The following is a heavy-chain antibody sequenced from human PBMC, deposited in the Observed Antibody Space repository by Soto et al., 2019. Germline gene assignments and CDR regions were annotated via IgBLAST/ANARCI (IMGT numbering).Heavy chain of an antibody. J-gene: IGHJ4*02. CDR2: IKTDGSST. D-gene: IGHD1-26*01. CDR3: ARVGSGSYWFDY. V-gene: IGHV3-74*01. Sequence: EVQLVESGGGLVQPGGSLRLSCAVSGFTFSSYWMHWVRQAPGKGLVWVSRIKTDGSSTSYADSVKGRFTISRDNAKNTLYLQLNSLRAEDTAGYYCARVGSGSYWFDYWGQGTLVTVSS. CDR1: GFTFSSYW.